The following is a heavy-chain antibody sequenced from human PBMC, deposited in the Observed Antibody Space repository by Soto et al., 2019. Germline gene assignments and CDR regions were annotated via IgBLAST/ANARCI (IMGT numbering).Heavy chain of an antibody. CDR3: AARTTRGFVYYYYMDV. Sequence: SETLSLTCAVYGGSFSGYYWSWIRQPPGKGLEWIGEINHSGSTNYNPSLKSRVTISVDTSKNQFSLKLSSVTAADTAVYYCAARTTRGFVYYYYMDVWGKGTTVTVSS. J-gene: IGHJ6*03. V-gene: IGHV4-34*01. D-gene: IGHD1-7*01. CDR2: INHSGST. CDR1: GGSFSGYY.